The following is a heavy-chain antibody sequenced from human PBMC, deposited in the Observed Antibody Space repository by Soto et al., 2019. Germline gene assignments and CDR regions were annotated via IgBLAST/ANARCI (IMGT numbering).Heavy chain of an antibody. CDR3: ARGYHSFDM. D-gene: IGHD2-15*01. J-gene: IGHJ3*02. V-gene: IGHV3-72*01. Sequence: EVQLVESGGGLVQPGGSLRLSCAATGFTLSDHYMDWVRQAPGKGLEWVGRTTNKANSYTTVYAASVGGRFSISRDDSGNSLYLQMNSLITEDTALYYCARGYHSFDMWGQGTMVIVSS. CDR1: GFTLSDHY. CDR2: TTNKANSYTT.